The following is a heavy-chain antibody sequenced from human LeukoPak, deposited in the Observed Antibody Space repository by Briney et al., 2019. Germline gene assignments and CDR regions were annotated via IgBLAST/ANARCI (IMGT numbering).Heavy chain of an antibody. CDR1: EFTFSTYS. CDR2: IGSSTTYI. V-gene: IGHV3-21*01. J-gene: IGHJ4*02. Sequence: GGSLRLSCAASEFTFSTYSMNWVRQAPGKGLEWVSSIGSSTTYIYYADSVKGRFTISRDNAKNSLYLQMNSLRAEDTAVYYCASSGGEWAYFDYWGQGTLVTVSS. D-gene: IGHD3-10*01. CDR3: ASSGGEWAYFDY.